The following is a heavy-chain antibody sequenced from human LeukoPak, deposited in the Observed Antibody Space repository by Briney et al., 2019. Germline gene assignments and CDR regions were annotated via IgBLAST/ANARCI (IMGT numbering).Heavy chain of an antibody. CDR2: ISASGGSP. CDR1: GFTFSSYA. Sequence: GGSLRLSCAASGFTFSSYAMSWVRQAPGKGLEWVSAISASGGSPYYADSVKGRFTISRDNSKNTLYLQMSSLRAEDTAIYYCAKAYSSSWKNWFDPWGQGTLVTVSS. V-gene: IGHV3-23*01. D-gene: IGHD6-13*01. J-gene: IGHJ5*02. CDR3: AKAYSSSWKNWFDP.